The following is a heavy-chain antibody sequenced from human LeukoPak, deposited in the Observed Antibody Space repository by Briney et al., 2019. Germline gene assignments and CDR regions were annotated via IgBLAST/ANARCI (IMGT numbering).Heavy chain of an antibody. CDR3: ARGDATYYFDY. CDR2: INPSGGST. J-gene: IGHJ4*02. Sequence: GASVKVSCKASGYSFSGYYIHWVRQAPGQGLEWMAWINPSGGSTSYAQKFQGRVTMTRDTSTSTVYMELSSLRSEDTAVYYCARGDATYYFDYWGQGTLVTVSS. D-gene: IGHD1-1*01. CDR1: GYSFSGYY. V-gene: IGHV1-46*01.